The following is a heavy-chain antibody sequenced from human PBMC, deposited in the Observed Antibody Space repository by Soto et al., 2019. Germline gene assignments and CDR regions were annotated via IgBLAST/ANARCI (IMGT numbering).Heavy chain of an antibody. CDR1: GGSISSGDYY. Sequence: QVQLQESGPGRVKPSQTLSLTCTVSGGSISSGDYYWSWIRQPPGKGLEWIGYIYYCGSTYYNPSLQSRDTIPVDTSKNQFSLKLSSVTAAATAVYYCATWGVRYDDAFDISGQGKMVTVSS. CDR2: IYYCGST. J-gene: IGHJ3*02. CDR3: ATWGVRYDDAFDI. V-gene: IGHV4-30-4*01. D-gene: IGHD3-16*01.